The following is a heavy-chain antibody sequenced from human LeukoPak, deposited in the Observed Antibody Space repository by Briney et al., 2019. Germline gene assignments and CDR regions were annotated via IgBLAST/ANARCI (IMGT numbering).Heavy chain of an antibody. V-gene: IGHV1-46*01. CDR2: INPSGGST. Sequence: GASVKVSCKASGYTFTSYDINWVRQATGQGLEWMGIINPSGGSTSYAQKFQGRVTLTRDTSTSTVYMELSSLRSEDTAVYYCARGGEGIDYWGQGTLVTVSS. D-gene: IGHD3-16*01. CDR1: GYTFTSYD. J-gene: IGHJ4*02. CDR3: ARGGEGIDY.